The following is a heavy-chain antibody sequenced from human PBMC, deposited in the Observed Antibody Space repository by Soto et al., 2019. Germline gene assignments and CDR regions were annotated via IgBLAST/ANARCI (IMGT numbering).Heavy chain of an antibody. D-gene: IGHD3-3*01. Sequence: ETLSLTCTVSGGSVSSGSYYWSWIRQPPGKGLEWIGYIYYSGSTNYNPSLKSRVTISVDTSKNQFSLKLSSVTAADTAVYYCARDRGYDFWSGYPSYYYGMDVWGQGTTVTVSS. CDR1: GGSVSSGSYY. CDR3: ARDRGYDFWSGYPSYYYGMDV. V-gene: IGHV4-61*01. J-gene: IGHJ6*02. CDR2: IYYSGST.